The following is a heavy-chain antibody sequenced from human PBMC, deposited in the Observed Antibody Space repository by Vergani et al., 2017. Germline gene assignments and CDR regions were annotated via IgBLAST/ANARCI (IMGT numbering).Heavy chain of an antibody. CDR2: INTDGSWT. Sequence: EVQLVESGGGLVQPGGSLRLSCAASGFTFSSYWMHCVRHTPEKGLVWVSRINTDGSWTTYADSVKGRFTISRDNAKNTLYLQMNSLRVEETAVYYCARGKDCGGSSCNGSPYYGLDLWGQGTTVTVSS. CDR1: GFTFSSYW. V-gene: IGHV3-74*01. D-gene: IGHD2-15*01. J-gene: IGHJ6*02. CDR3: ARGKDCGGSSCNGSPYYGLDL.